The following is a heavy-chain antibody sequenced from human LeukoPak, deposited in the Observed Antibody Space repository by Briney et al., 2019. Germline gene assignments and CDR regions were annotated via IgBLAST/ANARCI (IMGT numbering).Heavy chain of an antibody. Sequence: ASVKVSCKASGYTFTGYYMHWVRQAPGQGLEWMGWINPNSGGTNYAQKFQGRVTMTRDTSISTAYMELSRLRSDDTAVYYCASAIPGNYDYYYYYYMDVWGKGTTVTVFS. D-gene: IGHD3-22*01. V-gene: IGHV1-2*02. J-gene: IGHJ6*03. CDR1: GYTFTGYY. CDR2: INPNSGGT. CDR3: ASAIPGNYDYYYYYYMDV.